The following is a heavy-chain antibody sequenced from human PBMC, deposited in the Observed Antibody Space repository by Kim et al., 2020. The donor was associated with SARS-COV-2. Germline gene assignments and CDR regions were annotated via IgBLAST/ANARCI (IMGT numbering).Heavy chain of an antibody. J-gene: IGHJ6*02. CDR3: ATAPSAYYDSSGGGYYYYYGMDV. Sequence: ASVKVSCKVSGYTLTELSIHWVRQAPGKGLEWMGGFDPEDGETIYAQKFQGRVTMTEDTSTDTAYMELSSLRSEDTAVYYSATAPSAYYDSSGGGYYYYYGMDVWGQGTTVTVSS. D-gene: IGHD3-22*01. CDR2: FDPEDGET. CDR1: GYTLTELS. V-gene: IGHV1-24*01.